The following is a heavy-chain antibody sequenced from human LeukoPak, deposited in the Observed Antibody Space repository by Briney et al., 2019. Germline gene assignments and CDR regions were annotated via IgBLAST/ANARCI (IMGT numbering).Heavy chain of an antibody. CDR1: GFTFSSYW. CDR3: VRGGYSSAYGGY. CDR2: IKQGGSEK. D-gene: IGHD6-19*01. V-gene: IGHV3-7*01. Sequence: AGGSLRLSCAASGFTFSSYWMSWVRQAPGKGLEWVANIKQGGSEKCYVDSVEGRFTISRDNAKNSLYLQMNSLRAEDTAVYYCVRGGYSSAYGGYWGQGTLVTVSS. J-gene: IGHJ4*02.